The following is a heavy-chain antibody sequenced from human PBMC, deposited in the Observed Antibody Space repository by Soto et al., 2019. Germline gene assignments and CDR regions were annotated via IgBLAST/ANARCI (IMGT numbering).Heavy chain of an antibody. V-gene: IGHV1-69*02. CDR1: GGTFSSYT. CDR2: IIPILGIA. CDR3: GRVGSSSCEDY. D-gene: IGHD6-13*01. Sequence: QVQLVQSGAEVKKPGSSVKVSCKASGGTFSSYTISWVRQAPGQGLEWMGRIIPILGIANYAQKFQGRVTXTXXKSTSTAYMELSSLRSEDTAVYYCGRVGSSSCEDYWGQGTVVTVSS. J-gene: IGHJ4*02.